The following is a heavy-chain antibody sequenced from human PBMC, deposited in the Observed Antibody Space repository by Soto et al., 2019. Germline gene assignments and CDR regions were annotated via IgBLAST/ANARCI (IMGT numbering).Heavy chain of an antibody. D-gene: IGHD2-15*01. V-gene: IGHV1-18*01. J-gene: IGHJ2*01. CDR2: ISIEKGDT. CDR3: ARCYCSVGSCFTCWHFDL. Sequence: QVQVVQSGAEVKKPGASVKVACKASGYSFDTFGMSWVHQAPGQGLEWMGWISIEKGDTNSAQKFQDRVTMTTDTSTSTAYMELRSLTSDDTAVYYCARCYCSVGSCFTCWHFDLWGRGTLVTVSS. CDR1: GYSFDTFG.